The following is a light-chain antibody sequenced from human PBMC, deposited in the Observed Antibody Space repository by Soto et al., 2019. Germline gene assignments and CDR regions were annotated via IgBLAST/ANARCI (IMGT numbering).Light chain of an antibody. CDR2: KVS. CDR3: MQATQYRPYT. V-gene: IGKV2-24*01. J-gene: IGKJ2*01. Sequence: DVVMTQNPLSSPVTLGQPASISCRSSESLQHRDGNTYLNWLQQRPDQPPRLLIYKVSNRFSGVPDRFSGRGAGTDFTLKISRVEAEDVGVYYCMQATQYRPYTFGQGTKLEIK. CDR1: ESLQHRDGNTY.